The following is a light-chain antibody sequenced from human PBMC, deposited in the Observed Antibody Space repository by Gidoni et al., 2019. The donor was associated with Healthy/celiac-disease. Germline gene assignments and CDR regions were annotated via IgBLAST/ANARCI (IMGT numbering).Light chain of an antibody. CDR2: AAS. CDR1: PSISSY. J-gene: IGKJ4*01. Sequence: DIQMTQSPSSLSTSVGDRVTITCRASPSISSYLNWYQQKPGKAPKLLLYAASSLQSGGPSRFSGSGSGTDFTLTISSLQPEDFATYYCQQSYSTPLTFGGGTKVEIK. V-gene: IGKV1-39*01. CDR3: QQSYSTPLT.